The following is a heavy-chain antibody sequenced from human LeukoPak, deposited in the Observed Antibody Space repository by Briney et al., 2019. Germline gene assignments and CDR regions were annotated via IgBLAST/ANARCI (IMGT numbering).Heavy chain of an antibody. V-gene: IGHV1-69*05. Sequence: ASVKVSCKASGGTFSSYATSWVRQAPGQGLEWMGGIIPIFGTANYAQKFQGRVTITTDESTSTAYMELSSLRSEDTAVYYCARDHGRYCSSTSCYTPWFDPWGQGTLVTVSS. CDR1: GGTFSSYA. CDR2: IIPIFGTA. D-gene: IGHD2-2*02. J-gene: IGHJ5*02. CDR3: ARDHGRYCSSTSCYTPWFDP.